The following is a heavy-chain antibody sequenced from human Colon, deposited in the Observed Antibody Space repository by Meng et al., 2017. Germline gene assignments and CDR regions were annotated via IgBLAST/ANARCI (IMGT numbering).Heavy chain of an antibody. CDR1: GFTFDTYT. J-gene: IGHJ4*02. Sequence: EVQLLESGGTLVKPGGSLRLSCVASGFTFDTYTMNWVRQAPGKGLEWVSSISALSRYIDYADSVKGRFTISRGNARNSVFLQMDNVKAEDTAVYFCARFCSSTTCPEPYYFDFWGQGTLVTVSS. CDR3: ARFCSSTTCPEPYYFDF. D-gene: IGHD2-2*01. CDR2: ISALSRYI. V-gene: IGHV3-21*01.